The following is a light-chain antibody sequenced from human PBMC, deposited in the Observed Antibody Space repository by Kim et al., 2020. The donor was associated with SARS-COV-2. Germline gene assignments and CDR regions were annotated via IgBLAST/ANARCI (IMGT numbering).Light chain of an antibody. Sequence: GQSITISCTGTSNDVGGYNYVSWYQQHPGKAPKLVIYDVSHRPSEVSNRFSGSKSGNTASLTISGLQAEDEADYYCSSYTRSSTRVFGGGTQLTVL. V-gene: IGLV2-14*03. CDR2: DVS. J-gene: IGLJ2*01. CDR3: SSYTRSSTRV. CDR1: SNDVGGYNY.